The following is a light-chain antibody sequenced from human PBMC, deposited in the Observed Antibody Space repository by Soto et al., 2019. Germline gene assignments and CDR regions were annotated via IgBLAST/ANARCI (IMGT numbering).Light chain of an antibody. CDR2: GAS. J-gene: IGKJ2*01. V-gene: IGKV3-15*01. CDR3: QQYNSWPPYT. Sequence: ESGMTQSPATLSVSPGARATLSCRASQNVYTKLPWYQQKPGQAPRLLVYGASTRATGIPARFSGSGSGTEFTLTVSSLQSDDFAVYYCQQYNSWPPYTFGQGTKLEIK. CDR1: QNVYTK.